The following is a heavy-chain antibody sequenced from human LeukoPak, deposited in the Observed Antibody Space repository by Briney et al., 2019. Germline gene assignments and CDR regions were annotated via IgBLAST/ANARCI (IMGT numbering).Heavy chain of an antibody. V-gene: IGHV3-48*03. CDR3: ARASWQVVAGWFDP. Sequence: TGGSLRLSCAASGFTFSSYEMNWVRQAPGKGLEWVSYISSSGSTIYYADSVKGRFTISRDNAKNSLHLQMNSLRAEDTALYYCARASWQVVAGWFDPWGQGTLVTVSS. CDR1: GFTFSSYE. CDR2: ISSSGSTI. J-gene: IGHJ5*02. D-gene: IGHD3-22*01.